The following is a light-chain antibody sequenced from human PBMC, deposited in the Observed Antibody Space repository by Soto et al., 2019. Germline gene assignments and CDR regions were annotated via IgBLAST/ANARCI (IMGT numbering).Light chain of an antibody. J-gene: IGLJ3*02. CDR3: SSYAGSNKV. CDR2: EVN. CDR1: SSDVGNYNY. Sequence: SALTQPPSASGSPGQSVTISCTGTSSDVGNYNYVSWYQQQPGKVPKLMIYEVNKRPSGVPDRFSGSKSGNTASLTVSGLQAEDEADYYCSSYAGSNKVFGGGTKVTVL. V-gene: IGLV2-8*01.